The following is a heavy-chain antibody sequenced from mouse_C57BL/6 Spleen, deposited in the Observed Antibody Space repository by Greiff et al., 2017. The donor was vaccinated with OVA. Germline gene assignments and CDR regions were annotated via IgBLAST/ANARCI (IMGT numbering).Heavy chain of an antibody. J-gene: IGHJ4*01. CDR3: ARWGSNHAMDY. V-gene: IGHV1-63*01. CDR1: GYTFTNYW. Sequence: QVHVKQSGAELVRPGTSVKMSCKASGYTFTNYWIGWAKQRPGHGLEWIGDIYPGGGYTNYNEKFKGKATLTADKSSSTAYMQFSSLTSEDSAIYYCARWGSNHAMDYWGQGTSVTVSS. D-gene: IGHD2-5*01. CDR2: IYPGGGYT.